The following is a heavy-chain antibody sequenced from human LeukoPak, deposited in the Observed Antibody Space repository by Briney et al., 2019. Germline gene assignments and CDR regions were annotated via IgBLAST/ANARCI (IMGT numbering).Heavy chain of an antibody. D-gene: IGHD3-22*01. V-gene: IGHV4-34*01. CDR2: INHSGST. J-gene: IGHJ3*02. Sequence: SETLSLTCAVYGGSFSGYYWSWIRQPPGKGLEWIGEINHSGSTNYNPSLKSRVTISVDTSKNQFSLKLSSVAAADTAVYYCARGAYYDSSGYYPDAFDIWGQGTMVTVSS. CDR1: GGSFSGYY. CDR3: ARGAYYDSSGYYPDAFDI.